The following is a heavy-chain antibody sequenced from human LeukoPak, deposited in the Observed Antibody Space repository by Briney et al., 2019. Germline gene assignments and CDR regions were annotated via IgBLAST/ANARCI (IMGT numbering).Heavy chain of an antibody. Sequence: GESLKISCKGSGYSFASYWIAWVRQMPGKGLEWMGIIYPGDSDTRYSPSFQGQVTTSADKSISTAYLQWSSLKASDTAIYYCARQWGDRSSTSCYSAYWGQGTLVTVSS. CDR3: ARQWGDRSSTSCYSAY. CDR1: GYSFASYW. CDR2: IYPGDSDT. V-gene: IGHV5-51*01. J-gene: IGHJ4*02. D-gene: IGHD2-2*01.